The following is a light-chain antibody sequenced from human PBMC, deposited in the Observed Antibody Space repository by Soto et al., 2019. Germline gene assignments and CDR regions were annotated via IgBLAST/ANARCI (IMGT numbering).Light chain of an antibody. Sequence: QSVLTQPPSASGTPGQTIAISCSGGSSNIGSHTVNWYQQLPGTAPRLLIYSNTQRPSGVPDHFSGSKPGTSASLAISGLQSEYEGDYYCAAWDDSLNGVVFGGGTKLTVL. CDR3: AAWDDSLNGVV. CDR2: SNT. J-gene: IGLJ2*01. CDR1: SSNIGSHT. V-gene: IGLV1-44*01.